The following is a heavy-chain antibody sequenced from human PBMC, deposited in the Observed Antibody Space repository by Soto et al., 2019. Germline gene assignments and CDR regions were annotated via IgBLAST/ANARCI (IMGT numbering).Heavy chain of an antibody. CDR3: AKAPSYCSGGSCYPLDY. Sequence: PGGSLRLSCAASGFTFSSYGMHWVRQAPGKGLEWVAVISYDGSNKYYADSVKGRFTISRDNSKNTLYLQMNSLRAEDTAVYYCAKAPSYCSGGSCYPLDYWGQGTLVTVSS. V-gene: IGHV3-30*18. CDR2: ISYDGSNK. CDR1: GFTFSSYG. D-gene: IGHD2-15*01. J-gene: IGHJ4*02.